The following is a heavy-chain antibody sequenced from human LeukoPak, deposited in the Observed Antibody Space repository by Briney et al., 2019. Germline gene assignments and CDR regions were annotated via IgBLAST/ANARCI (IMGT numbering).Heavy chain of an antibody. J-gene: IGHJ6*03. D-gene: IGHD6-13*01. CDR3: ARSFPYSSSWYDYYYYYMDV. CDR1: GYTFTSYG. CDR2: ISAYNGNT. Sequence: ASVKVSCKASGYTFTSYGISWVRQAPGQGLEWMGWISAYNGNTNYAQKLQGRVTMTTDTSTSTAYMELRSLRSDGTAVYYCARSFPYSSSWYDYYYYYMDVWGKGTTVTVSS. V-gene: IGHV1-18*01.